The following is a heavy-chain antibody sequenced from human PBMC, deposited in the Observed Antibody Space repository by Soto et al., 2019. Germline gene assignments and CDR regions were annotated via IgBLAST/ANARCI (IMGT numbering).Heavy chain of an antibody. CDR2: VNAGNGYT. D-gene: IGHD5-18*01. Sequence: ASVKASCKSSGYTFTSNAIHWVRQAPGQSLEWMGWVNAGNGYTKYLQNFQGRVTISSDTSASTAYMELNSLRSEDTAVYYCARGAHTYGYVFDYWGQGTLVTVSS. CDR3: ARGAHTYGYVFDY. V-gene: IGHV1-3*01. CDR1: GYTFTSNA. J-gene: IGHJ4*02.